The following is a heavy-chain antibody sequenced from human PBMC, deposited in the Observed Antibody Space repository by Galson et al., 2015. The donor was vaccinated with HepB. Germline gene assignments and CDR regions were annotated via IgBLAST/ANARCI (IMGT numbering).Heavy chain of an antibody. J-gene: IGHJ2*01. D-gene: IGHD4-17*01. CDR3: AGPTVTSRDWYFDL. Sequence: SLRLSCAASGFTFSSYSMNWVRQAPGKGLEWVSSISSSSSYIYYADSVKGRFTISRDNSKNTVYLQMNSLRAEDTGVYYCAGPTVTSRDWYFDLWGRGTLVTVSS. V-gene: IGHV3-21*04. CDR2: ISSSSSYI. CDR1: GFTFSSYS.